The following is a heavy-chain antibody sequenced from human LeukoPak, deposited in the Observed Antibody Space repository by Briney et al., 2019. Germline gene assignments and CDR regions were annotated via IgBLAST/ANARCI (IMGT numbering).Heavy chain of an antibody. CDR1: GFTFSSYA. CDR2: ISGSGGST. D-gene: IGHD3-3*01. CDR3: AKIAYYDFWSGQPHY. V-gene: IGHV3-23*01. J-gene: IGHJ4*02. Sequence: SGGSLRLSCAASGFTFSSYAMSWVRQAPGKGLEWVPAISGSGGSTYYADSVKGRFTISRDNSKNTLYLQMNSLRAEDTAVYYCAKIAYYDFWSGQPHYWGQGTLVTVSS.